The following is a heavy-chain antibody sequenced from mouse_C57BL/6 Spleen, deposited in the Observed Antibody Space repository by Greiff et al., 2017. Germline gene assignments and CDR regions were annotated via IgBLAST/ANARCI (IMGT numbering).Heavy chain of an antibody. D-gene: IGHD2-2*01. Sequence: EVQLQQSGPELVKPGASVKISCKASGYTFTDYYMNWVKQSHGKSLEWIGDINPNNGGTSYNQKFKGKATLTVDKSSSTAYMELRSLTSEDSAVYYCARGIYYGYDDDYWGQGTTLTVSS. CDR2: INPNNGGT. J-gene: IGHJ2*01. CDR1: GYTFTDYY. V-gene: IGHV1-26*01. CDR3: ARGIYYGYDDDY.